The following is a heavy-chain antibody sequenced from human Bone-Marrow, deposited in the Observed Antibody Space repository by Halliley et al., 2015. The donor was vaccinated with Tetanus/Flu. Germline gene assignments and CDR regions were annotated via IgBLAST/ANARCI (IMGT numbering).Heavy chain of an antibody. CDR2: INPDNDRT. CDR1: GYTFTDHP. Sequence: QLVQSGAEVRKPGASVKVSCQASGYTFTDHPVHWVLQAPGQRPEWMGWINPDNDRTKYSEKVQGRVALTIDTSASRAYMELTSLTSEDTAVYYCARGMLARRYSLAHWGQGALVTVSS. V-gene: IGHV1-3*01. J-gene: IGHJ5*02. D-gene: IGHD5-18*01. CDR3: ARGMLARRYSLAH.